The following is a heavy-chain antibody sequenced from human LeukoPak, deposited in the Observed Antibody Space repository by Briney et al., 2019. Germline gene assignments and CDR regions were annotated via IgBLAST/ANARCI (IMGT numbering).Heavy chain of an antibody. J-gene: IGHJ4*02. V-gene: IGHV3-23*01. CDR1: GFTFSSYA. CDR2: ISGSGGST. D-gene: IGHD6-19*01. Sequence: PGGSLRLSCAASGFTFSSYAMGWVRQAPGKGLEWVSAISGSGGSTYYADSVKGRFTISRDNSKNTLYLQMNSLGAEDTAVYYCAKVLSSGWFIDYLDYWGQGTLVTASS. CDR3: AKVLSSGWFIDYLDY.